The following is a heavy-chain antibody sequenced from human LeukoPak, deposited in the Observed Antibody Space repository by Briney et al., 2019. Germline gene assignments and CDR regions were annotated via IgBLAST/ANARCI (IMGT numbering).Heavy chain of an antibody. J-gene: IGHJ4*02. D-gene: IGHD3-10*01. Sequence: PSETLSLTCAVYGGSFSGCYWSWIRQPPGKGLEWIGEINHSGSTNYNPSLKSRVTISVDTSKNQFSLKLSSVTAADTAVYYCARVPPRYYYGSGSYYTAPFDYWGQGTLVTVSS. CDR3: ARVPPRYYYGSGSYYTAPFDY. V-gene: IGHV4-34*01. CDR1: GGSFSGCY. CDR2: INHSGST.